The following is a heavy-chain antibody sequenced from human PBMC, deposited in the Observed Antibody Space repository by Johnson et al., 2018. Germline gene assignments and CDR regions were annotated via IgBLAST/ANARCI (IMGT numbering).Heavy chain of an antibody. CDR3: AKDQGYYYYDYIDV. J-gene: IGHJ6*03. CDR2: ISSDGRNK. CDR1: RFIFSSYG. Sequence: VQLLETGGGVVQPGRSLRLSCEASRFIFSSYGLHWVRQAPGKGLEGVAVISSDGRNKYYADSVKGRFTMSRDNSKNTVFLQLDSPRVEDTAVYYCAKDQGYYYYDYIDVWGTGTTVTVSS. V-gene: IGHV3-30*18.